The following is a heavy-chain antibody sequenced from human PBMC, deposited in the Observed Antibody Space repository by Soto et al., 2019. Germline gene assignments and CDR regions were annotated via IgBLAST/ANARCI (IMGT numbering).Heavy chain of an antibody. Sequence: GGSLRLSCAASGFTFSSYAMSWVRQAPGKGLEWVSAISGSGGSTYYADSVKGRFTISRDNSKNTLYLQMNSLRAEDTAVYYCARADSSGYYYYYGMDVWGQGTTVTVSS. V-gene: IGHV3-23*01. CDR1: GFTFSSYA. CDR2: ISGSGGST. J-gene: IGHJ6*02. CDR3: ARADSSGYYYYYGMDV. D-gene: IGHD3-22*01.